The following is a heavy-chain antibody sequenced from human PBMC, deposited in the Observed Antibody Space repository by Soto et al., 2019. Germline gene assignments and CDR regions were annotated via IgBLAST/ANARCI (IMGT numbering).Heavy chain of an antibody. V-gene: IGHV3-30-3*01. J-gene: IGHJ6*02. CDR3: ARDRVPYVYFYYGMDV. CDR1: GFDFYNYS. Sequence: QVRLVESGGVVVQPGGSLRLSCAASGFDFYNYSMHWVRQAPGKGLEWVAIMSMDGTQKYYTDSVKGRFTISRDNSKSMFFRQMSSLRPEDTAVYFCARDRVPYVYFYYGMDVWGQGTTVTVSS. CDR2: MSMDGTQK. D-gene: IGHD3-10*02.